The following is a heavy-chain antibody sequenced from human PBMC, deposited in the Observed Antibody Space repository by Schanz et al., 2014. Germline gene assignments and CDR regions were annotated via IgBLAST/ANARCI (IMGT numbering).Heavy chain of an antibody. D-gene: IGHD2-21*02. J-gene: IGHJ2*01. V-gene: IGHV3-23*04. Sequence: VQLVESGGGVVQPGRSLRLSCAASGFIFGSSVMAWVRQAPGKGLEWVSSISSGGGSTYYADSVKGRFTISRDNSRDTVYLQMNSLRAEDTAVYFCAKDLGVDCGDGCFNWYFDLWGRGTLVTVSS. CDR1: GFIFGSSV. CDR3: AKDLGVDCGDGCFNWYFDL. CDR2: ISSGGGST.